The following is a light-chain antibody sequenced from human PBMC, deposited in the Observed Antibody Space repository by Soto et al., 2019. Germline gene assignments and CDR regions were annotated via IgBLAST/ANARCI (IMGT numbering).Light chain of an antibody. CDR2: DAS. CDR3: QQYGCSPIT. Sequence: EIVLTQSPGTLSLSPGERATLSCRASQRVYSSYLAWYQQKPGQTPRLLIYDASSSATGIPDRFSGSASGTAFSLTISRLDPEDVAVYYCQQYGCSPITFGRGTRLEIK. V-gene: IGKV3-20*01. J-gene: IGKJ5*01. CDR1: QRVYSSY.